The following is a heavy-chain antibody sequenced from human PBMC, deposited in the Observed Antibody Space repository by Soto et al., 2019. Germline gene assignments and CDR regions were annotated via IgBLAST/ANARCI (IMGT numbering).Heavy chain of an antibody. Sequence: XSVKVSCKASVYTFTSYAMHWVRQAPGQRLEWMGWINAGNGNTKYSQKFQGRVTITRDTSASTAYMELSSLRSEDTAVYYCARVPVWGSYRYNWFDPWGQGTLVTVSS. V-gene: IGHV1-3*01. CDR2: INAGNGNT. J-gene: IGHJ5*02. CDR1: VYTFTSYA. CDR3: ARVPVWGSYRYNWFDP. D-gene: IGHD3-16*02.